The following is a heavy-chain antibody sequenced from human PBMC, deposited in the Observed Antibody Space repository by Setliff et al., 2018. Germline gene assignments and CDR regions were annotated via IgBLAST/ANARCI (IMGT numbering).Heavy chain of an antibody. V-gene: IGHV1-3*01. CDR1: GYTFTSYA. J-gene: IGHJ4*02. CDR3: ARSPPTSTYYDFWSGYSYYFDY. Sequence: ASVKVSCKASGYTFTSYAMHWVRQAPGQRLEWMGWINAGNGNTKYSQKFQGRVTITRDTSASTAYMELSSLRSEGTAVYYCARSPPTSTYYDFWSGYSYYFDYWGQGTLVTVSS. D-gene: IGHD3-3*01. CDR2: INAGNGNT.